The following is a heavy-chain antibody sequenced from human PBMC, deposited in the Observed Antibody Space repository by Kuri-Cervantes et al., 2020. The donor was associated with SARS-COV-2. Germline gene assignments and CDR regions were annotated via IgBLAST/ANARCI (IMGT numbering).Heavy chain of an antibody. CDR2: FDPEDGET. CDR1: GYTLTELS. J-gene: IGHJ4*02. Sequence: ASVKVSCKVSGYTLTELSMHWVRQAPGKGLEWMGGFDPEDGETIYAQKFQGRATMTEDTSTDTAYMELSSLRSEDTAVYYCATGFPISGVVTIDYWGQGTLVTVSS. V-gene: IGHV1-24*01. D-gene: IGHD3-3*01. CDR3: ATGFPISGVVTIDY.